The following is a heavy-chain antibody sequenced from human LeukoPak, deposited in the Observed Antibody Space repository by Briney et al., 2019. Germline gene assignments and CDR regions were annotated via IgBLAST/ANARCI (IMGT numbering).Heavy chain of an antibody. D-gene: IGHD6-13*01. V-gene: IGHV1-69-2*01. Sequence: GASVKVSCKASGYTFTDYYMHWVQQAPGKGLEWMGRVDPEDGETIYAEKFQGRVTITADTSTDTAYMELSSLRSEDTAVYYCATDDPIAAAALDYWGQGTLVTVSS. CDR3: ATDDPIAAAALDY. CDR1: GYTFTDYY. CDR2: VDPEDGET. J-gene: IGHJ4*02.